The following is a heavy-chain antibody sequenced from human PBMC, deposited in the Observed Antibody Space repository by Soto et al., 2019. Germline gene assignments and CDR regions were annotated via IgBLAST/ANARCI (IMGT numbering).Heavy chain of an antibody. CDR1: GFSLSTSGVG. J-gene: IGHJ4*02. D-gene: IGHD2-15*01. Sequence: QITLKESGPTLVKPTQTLTLTCTFSGFSLSTSGVGVGWIRQPPGKALEWLALIYWDDDKRYSPSLKSRLTITKATSKNQVVLTITNMDPVDTATYYCAHRPSYCSGYSCYSGFDYWGQGTLVTVSS. V-gene: IGHV2-5*02. CDR3: AHRPSYCSGYSCYSGFDY. CDR2: IYWDDDK.